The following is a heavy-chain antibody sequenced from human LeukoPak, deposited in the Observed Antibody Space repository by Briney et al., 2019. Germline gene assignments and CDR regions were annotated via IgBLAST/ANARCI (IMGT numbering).Heavy chain of an antibody. CDR1: GFTFSRYG. D-gene: IGHD6-19*01. Sequence: GGSLRLSCAASGFTFSRYGMHWVRQAPGKGLEWVALIRYDGTDKYYADSVKGRFTISRDNSKNTLFLQMSSLRLDDTAVYYCARDRAIAVAAKVVDYWGQGTLVTVSS. CDR2: IRYDGTDK. V-gene: IGHV3-30*02. J-gene: IGHJ4*02. CDR3: ARDRAIAVAAKVVDY.